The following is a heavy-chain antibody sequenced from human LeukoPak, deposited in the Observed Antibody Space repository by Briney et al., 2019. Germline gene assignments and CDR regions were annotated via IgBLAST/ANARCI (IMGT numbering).Heavy chain of an antibody. CDR3: ARDASLVATITYFDY. D-gene: IGHD5-12*01. CDR2: INPNSGGT. J-gene: IGHJ4*02. Sequence: ASVKVSCKASGYTFTGYYMHWVRHAPGQGLGWMGWINPNSGGTNYAQKFQGRVTMTRDTSISTAYMELSRLRSDDTAVYYCARDASLVATITYFDYWGQGTLVTVSS. V-gene: IGHV1-2*02. CDR1: GYTFTGYY.